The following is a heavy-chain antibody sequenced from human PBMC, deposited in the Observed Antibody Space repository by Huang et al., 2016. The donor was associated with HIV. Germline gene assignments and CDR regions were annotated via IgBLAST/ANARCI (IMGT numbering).Heavy chain of an antibody. Sequence: QIHLLQSGDEVRKPGASVKVSCKVYGYPLTALSMHWVRQAPGKGLEWMASSEPTDGGKSYPQKFQGRVTMTEDTSADTGYMELSSLTSEDTAVYYCAIPPHVRGKGTTVIVS. CDR1: GYPLTALS. CDR2: SEPTDGGK. V-gene: IGHV1-24*01. CDR3: AIPPHV. J-gene: IGHJ6*03.